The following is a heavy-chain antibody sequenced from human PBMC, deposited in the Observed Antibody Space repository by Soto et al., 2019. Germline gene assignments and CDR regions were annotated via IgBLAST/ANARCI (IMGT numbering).Heavy chain of an antibody. CDR2: IIPIFGTA. D-gene: IGHD2-21*02. CDR1: GYTFTSYG. CDR3: ARAYEVVTAARGYYYCGMDV. Sequence: QVQLVQSGAEVKKPGASVKVSCKASGYTFTSYGISWVRQAPGQGLEWMGGIIPIFGTANYAQKFQGRVTITADESTSTAYMELSSLRSEDTAVYYCARAYEVVTAARGYYYCGMDVWGQGTTVTVSS. V-gene: IGHV1-69*13. J-gene: IGHJ6*02.